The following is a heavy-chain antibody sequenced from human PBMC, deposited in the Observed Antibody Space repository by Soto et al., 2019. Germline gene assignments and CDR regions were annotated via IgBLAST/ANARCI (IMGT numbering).Heavy chain of an antibody. V-gene: IGHV3-73*02. CDR3: TGGYCTGGTCYSGYFQH. CDR1: GFTFSGST. D-gene: IGHD2-15*01. CDR2: IRSKANDYAT. J-gene: IGHJ1*01. Sequence: EVQLVQSGGGLVQPGGSLKLSCAASGFTFSGSTVHWVRQASGEGLQWVGRIRSKANDYATTYIASVKVRFTISRDDSTNTAYLQMSDLKTEDTAVYYCTGGYCTGGTCYSGYFQHWGQGALVTVSS.